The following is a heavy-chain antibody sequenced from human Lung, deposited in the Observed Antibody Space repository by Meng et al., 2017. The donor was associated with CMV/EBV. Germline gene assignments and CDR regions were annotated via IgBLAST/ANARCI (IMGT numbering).Heavy chain of an antibody. Sequence: QLQESGPGLGTPSATLSLTCADPDVSISSSNWWSLARQPPGKGLEWIGEIYHSGSTNYNPSLKSRVTISVDKSKNQFSLKLSSVTAADTAVYYCASFPPPGKQWLVTDYWGQGTLVTVSS. CDR1: DVSISSSNW. D-gene: IGHD6-19*01. V-gene: IGHV4-4*02. CDR2: IYHSGST. CDR3: ASFPPPGKQWLVTDY. J-gene: IGHJ4*02.